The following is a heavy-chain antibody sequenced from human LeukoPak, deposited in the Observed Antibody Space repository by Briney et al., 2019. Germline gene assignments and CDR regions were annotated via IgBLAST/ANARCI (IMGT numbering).Heavy chain of an antibody. V-gene: IGHV3-7*01. CDR1: GFTFSSYW. CDR3: ARHGHYFFDM. D-gene: IGHD3-3*01. Sequence: GGSLRLSCAASGFTFSSYWMGWVRQAPGKGLEWVANINQDGSLTYYVDSVKGRFTISRDNAQNSLFLQMNSLRAEDTAVYYCARHGHYFFDMWGQGTTVTVSS. CDR2: INQDGSLT. J-gene: IGHJ6*02.